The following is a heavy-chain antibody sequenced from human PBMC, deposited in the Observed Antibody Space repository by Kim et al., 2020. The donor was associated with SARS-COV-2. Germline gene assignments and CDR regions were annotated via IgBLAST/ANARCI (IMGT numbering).Heavy chain of an antibody. Sequence: SSGGTIYYADTVKGRFTISRDNAKNSLYLQMNSLRAEDTAVYYCARVMGYWGQGTLVTVSS. CDR3: ARVMGY. J-gene: IGHJ4*02. D-gene: IGHD3-10*01. CDR2: SSGGTI. V-gene: IGHV3-48*03.